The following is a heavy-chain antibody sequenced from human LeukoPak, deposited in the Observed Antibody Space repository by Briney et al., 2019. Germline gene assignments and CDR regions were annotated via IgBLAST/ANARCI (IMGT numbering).Heavy chain of an antibody. D-gene: IGHD5-12*01. J-gene: IGHJ4*01. CDR2: IYTSGST. CDR1: GGSISSGSYY. V-gene: IGHV4-61*02. CDR3: ARVKNSGYDLFDY. Sequence: SETLSLTCTVSGGSISSGSYYWSWIRQPAGKGLEWIGRIYTSGSTNYNPSLKSRVTISVDTSKNQFSLKLSSVTAADTAVYYCARVKNSGYDLFDYWXXXTLVTVSS.